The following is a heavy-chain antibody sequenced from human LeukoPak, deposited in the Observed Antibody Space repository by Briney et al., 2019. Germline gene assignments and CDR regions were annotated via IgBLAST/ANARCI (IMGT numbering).Heavy chain of an antibody. V-gene: IGHV1-8*03. J-gene: IGHJ6*03. D-gene: IGHD3-10*01. Sequence: ALVKVSCKASGYTFTSYGINWVRQATGQGLEWMGWMNPNSGNTGYAQKFQGRVTITRNTSISTAYMELSSLRSEDTAVYYCARGSGYYMDVWGKGTTVTVSS. CDR3: ARGSGYYMDV. CDR2: MNPNSGNT. CDR1: GYTFTSYG.